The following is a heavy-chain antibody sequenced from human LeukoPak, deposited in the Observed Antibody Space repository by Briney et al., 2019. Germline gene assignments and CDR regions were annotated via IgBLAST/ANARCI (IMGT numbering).Heavy chain of an antibody. CDR1: GYTFTGYY. CDR3: ARVSDSSGWYRTWGWFDP. D-gene: IGHD6-19*01. J-gene: IGHJ5*02. V-gene: IGHV1-2*02. Sequence: ASVKVSCKASGYTFTGYYMHWVRQAPGQGLEWMGWINPNSGGTNYAQKFQGRVTMTRDTSISTAYMELSRLRSDDTAVYYCARVSDSSGWYRTWGWFDPWGQGTLVTVSS. CDR2: INPNSGGT.